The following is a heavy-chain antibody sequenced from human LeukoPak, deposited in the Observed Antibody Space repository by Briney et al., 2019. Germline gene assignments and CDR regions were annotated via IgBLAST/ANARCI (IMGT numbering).Heavy chain of an antibody. CDR1: GYTFSNYE. J-gene: IGHJ4*02. CDR3: ARDRTVAATEQLFDY. V-gene: IGHV1-18*04. Sequence: GASAKVSCKASGYTFSNYEITWVRQAPGQGLEWMGWINPHNGNTNYAQRLQGRVTMTTDTSTSTAYMELRSLGSDDTAVYYCARDRTVAATEQLFDYWGQGTPVAVSS. CDR2: INPHNGNT. D-gene: IGHD2-15*01.